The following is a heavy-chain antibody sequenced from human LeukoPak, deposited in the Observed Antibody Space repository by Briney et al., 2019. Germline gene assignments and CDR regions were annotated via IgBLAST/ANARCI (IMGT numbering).Heavy chain of an antibody. CDR2: IYYSGST. CDR1: GGSISSSSYY. CDR3: ARVVRWFGELFSDYFDY. J-gene: IGHJ4*02. V-gene: IGHV4-39*07. Sequence: SETLSLTCTVSGGSISSSSYYWGWIRQPPGKGLEWIGSIYYSGSTYYNPSLKSRVTISVDTSKNQFSLKLSSVTAADTAVYYCARVVRWFGELFSDYFDYWGQGTLVTVSS. D-gene: IGHD3-10*01.